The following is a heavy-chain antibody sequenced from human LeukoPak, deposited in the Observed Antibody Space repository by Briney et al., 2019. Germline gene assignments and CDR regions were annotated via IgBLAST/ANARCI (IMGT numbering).Heavy chain of an antibody. Sequence: PSETLSLTCAVYGGSFSGYYWSWIRQPPGKGLEWIGEINHSGSTNYNPSLKSRVTISVDRSKNQFSLKLSSVTAADTAVYYCARVSGWLGSDNWFDPWGQGTLVTVSS. CDR2: INHSGST. CDR3: ARVSGWLGSDNWFDP. J-gene: IGHJ5*02. V-gene: IGHV4-34*01. D-gene: IGHD6-19*01. CDR1: GGSFSGYY.